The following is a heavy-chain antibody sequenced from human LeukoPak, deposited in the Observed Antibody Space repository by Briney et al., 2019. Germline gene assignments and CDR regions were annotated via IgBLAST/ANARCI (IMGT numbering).Heavy chain of an antibody. CDR2: ISYDGSNK. J-gene: IGHJ6*03. CDR3: ARLTGWDNYYSYMDV. Sequence: GGSLRLSCAASGFTFSSYAMHWVRQAPGKGLDWVAVISYDGSNKYYADSVKGRFTISRDNSRNTLYLQMNSLRAEDTAVYYCARLTGWDNYYSYMDVWGKGTTVTVSS. V-gene: IGHV3-30*04. D-gene: IGHD6-19*01. CDR1: GFTFSSYA.